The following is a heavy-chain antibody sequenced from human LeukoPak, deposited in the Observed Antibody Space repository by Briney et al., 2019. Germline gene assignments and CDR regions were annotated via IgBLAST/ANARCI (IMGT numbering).Heavy chain of an antibody. CDR3: ARESPSYCGGDCYLS. J-gene: IGHJ4*02. Sequence: GGSLRLSCAASGFTFSSYSMNWVRQAPGKGLEWVSYISSSSSTIYYADSVKGRFTISRDNAKNSLYLQMNSLRAEDTAVYYCARESPSYCGGDCYLSWGQGTQVTVSS. CDR2: ISSSSSTI. D-gene: IGHD2-21*01. CDR1: GFTFSSYS. V-gene: IGHV3-48*01.